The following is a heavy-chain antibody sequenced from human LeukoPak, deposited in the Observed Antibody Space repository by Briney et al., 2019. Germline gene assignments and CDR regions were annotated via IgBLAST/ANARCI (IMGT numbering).Heavy chain of an antibody. CDR1: GGTFSSYA. D-gene: IGHD6-13*01. J-gene: IGHJ4*02. CDR2: IIPILGIA. V-gene: IGHV1-69*04. Sequence: SVKVSCKASGGTFSSYAISWVRQAPGQGLEWMGRIIPILGIANYAQKFQGRVTITADKSTSAAYMELSSLRSEDTAVYYCARGGLLGIAAAGFGYWGQGTLVTVSS. CDR3: ARGGLLGIAAAGFGY.